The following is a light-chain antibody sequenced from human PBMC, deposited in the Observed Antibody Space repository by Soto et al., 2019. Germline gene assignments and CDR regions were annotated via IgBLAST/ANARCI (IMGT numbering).Light chain of an antibody. CDR1: RSLSSDY. V-gene: IGKV3D-20*02. CDR3: QQRSNWPPT. Sequence: IVLMQSPDTLSLSPGERATLSCRASRSLSSDYLAWYQQKPGQAPRLLFYHASRRATGTPDRFSVSGPGTDFTLTISRLEPGDFAVYYCQQRSNWPPTFGQGTKVDI. J-gene: IGKJ1*01. CDR2: HAS.